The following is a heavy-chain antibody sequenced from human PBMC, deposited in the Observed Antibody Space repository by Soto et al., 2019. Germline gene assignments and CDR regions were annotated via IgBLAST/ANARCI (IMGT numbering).Heavy chain of an antibody. CDR3: TNSRCCVDCLVYYSSHYCYGMDV. CDR2: INWDGDK. D-gene: IGHD2-21*02. Sequence: QITLKEYGPTMVKPTQTLTLTCSFSGFPLNTGGLGVVCIRQPPGKALLRLALINWDGDKRYSPTLKSRLRIIKDTPNSPVVLTMINRDPLETALYFCTNSRCCVDCLVYYSSHYCYGMDVCGQGTTVTDSS. J-gene: IGHJ6*02. V-gene: IGHV2-5*02. CDR1: GFPLNTGGLG.